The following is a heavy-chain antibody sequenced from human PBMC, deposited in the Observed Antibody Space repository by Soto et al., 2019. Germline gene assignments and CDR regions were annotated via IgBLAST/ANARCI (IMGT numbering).Heavy chain of an antibody. J-gene: IGHJ6*03. CDR1: GFTFSSYS. CDR2: IRSSSSDI. CDR3: ARMGGVGSNWKNVVYYYYYYYYMDV. D-gene: IGHD1-20*01. Sequence: EVQLVESGGGLVKPGGSLRLSCAASGFTFSSYSMNWVRQSPGKGLEWVSSIRSSSSDIYYADSLKGRFSISRDNPKNSLYVEMNSRRAEDTAVYYCARMGGVGSNWKNVVYYYYYYYYMDVWGKGTTVTVSS. V-gene: IGHV3-21*01.